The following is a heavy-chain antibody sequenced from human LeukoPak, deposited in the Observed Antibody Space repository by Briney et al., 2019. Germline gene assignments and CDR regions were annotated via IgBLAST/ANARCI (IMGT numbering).Heavy chain of an antibody. D-gene: IGHD3-10*01. CDR2: IYYSGST. J-gene: IGHJ5*02. Sequence: SETLSLTCTVSGGSISSSSYYWGWIRQPPGKGLEWIGSIYYSGSTYYNPSLKSRVTISVDTSKNQFSLTLSSVTAADTAVYYCARGRGEGRGISMVRGVRAPSYNWFDPWGHGTLVTVSS. CDR1: GGSISSSSYY. CDR3: ARGRGEGRGISMVRGVRAPSYNWFDP. V-gene: IGHV4-39*07.